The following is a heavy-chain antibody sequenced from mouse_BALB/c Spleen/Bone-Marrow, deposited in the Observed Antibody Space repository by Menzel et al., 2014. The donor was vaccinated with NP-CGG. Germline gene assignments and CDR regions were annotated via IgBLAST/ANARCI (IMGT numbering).Heavy chain of an antibody. CDR3: ARWDTTAMDY. CDR1: GYTFSSYW. Sequence: VKLVESGAKLMKPGASVKISCKATGYTFSSYWIEWVKQRPGHGLEWIGEIXPGRGSTNYNEKFKGKATFTSDTSSNTAYMQLSSLTSEDSAVYYCARWDTTAMDYWGQGTSVTVSS. V-gene: IGHV1-9*01. CDR2: IXPGRGST. D-gene: IGHD1-1*01. J-gene: IGHJ4*01.